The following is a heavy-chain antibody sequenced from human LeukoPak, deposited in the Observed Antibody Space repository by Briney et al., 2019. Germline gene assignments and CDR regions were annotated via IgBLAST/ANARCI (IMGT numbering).Heavy chain of an antibody. Sequence: SETLSLTCTVSGGSISSYYWSWIRQPPGKGLEWIGYIYYSGSTNYNPSLKSRVTISVDTSKNQFSLKLSSVTAADTAVYYCARAVAANWFDPWGQGTLVTVSS. CDR2: IYYSGST. CDR1: GGSISSYY. D-gene: IGHD2-15*01. CDR3: ARAVAANWFDP. V-gene: IGHV4-59*08. J-gene: IGHJ5*02.